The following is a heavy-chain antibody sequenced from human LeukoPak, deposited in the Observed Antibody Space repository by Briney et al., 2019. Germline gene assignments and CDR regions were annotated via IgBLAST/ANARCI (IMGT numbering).Heavy chain of an antibody. J-gene: IGHJ1*01. D-gene: IGHD3-22*01. V-gene: IGHV4-59*12. CDR2: IYHSGST. Sequence: PSETLSLTCTVSGGSISSYYWSWIRQPPGKGLEWIGYIYHSGSTYYNPSLKSRVTISVDRSKNQFSLKLSSVTAADTAVYYCARGSRDYYDSSGYYFQHWGQGTLVTVSS. CDR1: GGSISSYY. CDR3: ARGSRDYYDSSGYYFQH.